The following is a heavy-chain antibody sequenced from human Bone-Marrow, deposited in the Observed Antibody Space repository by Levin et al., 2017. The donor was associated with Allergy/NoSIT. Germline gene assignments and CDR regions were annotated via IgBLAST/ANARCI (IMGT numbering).Heavy chain of an antibody. J-gene: IGHJ4*02. D-gene: IGHD1-7*01. CDR2: FNPEDGEI. V-gene: IGHV1-24*01. CDR3: ATGRTYNSNYRYY. CDR1: GYTLTELS. Sequence: PGASVKVSCKVSGYTLTELSMHWVRQAPGKGLEWMGGFNPEDGEIIFAQKFQGRVTVTEDTSTDTAYMELSSLRSEDTAVYYCATGRTYNSNYRYYWGQGTLVTVSS.